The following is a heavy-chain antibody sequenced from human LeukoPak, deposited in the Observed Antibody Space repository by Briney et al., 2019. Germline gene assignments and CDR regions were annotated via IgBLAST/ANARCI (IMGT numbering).Heavy chain of an antibody. Sequence: APVTVSCKASGYTFTSYGISWVRQAPGQGLEWMGWISAYNGNTNYAQKLQGRVTMITDTSTSTAYMELRSLRSDDTAVYYCARIESDIVVTWGQGTLVTVSS. D-gene: IGHD2-2*01. V-gene: IGHV1-18*04. CDR3: ARIESDIVVT. J-gene: IGHJ5*02. CDR1: GYTFTSYG. CDR2: ISAYNGNT.